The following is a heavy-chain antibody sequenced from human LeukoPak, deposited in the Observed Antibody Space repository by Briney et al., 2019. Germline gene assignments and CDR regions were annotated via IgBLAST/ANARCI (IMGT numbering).Heavy chain of an antibody. D-gene: IGHD2-2*01. Sequence: GESLQISCKDSGYSFTNYWIGWVRQMPGKGLEWMGIIHPGHSDTRYSPSFQGQVTVSADTSLNTAYLQWGSLKASDTAIYFCARRKISKELDYWGQGTLVTVSS. CDR1: GYSFTNYW. V-gene: IGHV5-51*01. CDR2: IHPGHSDT. J-gene: IGHJ4*02. CDR3: ARRKISKELDY.